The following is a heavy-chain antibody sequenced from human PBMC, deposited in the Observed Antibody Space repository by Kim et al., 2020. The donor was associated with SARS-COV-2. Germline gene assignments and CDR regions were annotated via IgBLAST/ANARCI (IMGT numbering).Heavy chain of an antibody. CDR3: ARGGITMVRGVIITSPFDY. J-gene: IGHJ4*02. D-gene: IGHD3-10*01. Sequence: GRVTMTRDTSTSTVYMELSSLRSEDTAVYYCARGGITMVRGVIITSPFDYWGQGTLVTVSS. V-gene: IGHV1-46*01.